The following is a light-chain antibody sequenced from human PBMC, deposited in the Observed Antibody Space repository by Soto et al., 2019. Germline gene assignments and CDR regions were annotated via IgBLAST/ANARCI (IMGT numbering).Light chain of an antibody. J-gene: IGKJ2*01. CDR1: QRISNY. CDR2: AAS. Sequence: DIQMTQSPSSLSASVGYRVTITCRASQRISNYLNWYQHKPGKAPRLLIYAASSLQSGVPSRFSGSGYGTDFTLTISSLQPEDVAAYYCQQSYSTLDYTFGQGTKVEIK. V-gene: IGKV1-39*01. CDR3: QQSYSTLDYT.